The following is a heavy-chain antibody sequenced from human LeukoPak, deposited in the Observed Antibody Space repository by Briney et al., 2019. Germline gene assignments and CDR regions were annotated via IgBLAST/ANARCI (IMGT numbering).Heavy chain of an antibody. Sequence: GGSLRLSCAASGFTFSTYSMNWVRQAPGKGLEWLSHISSSSSTIYYADSVKGRFTISRDNSKNTLYLQMNSLRPEDTAVYYCARARSIVGVSPFQHWGQGTLVTVSS. J-gene: IGHJ1*01. CDR1: GFTFSTYS. CDR3: ARARSIVGVSPFQH. D-gene: IGHD1-26*01. V-gene: IGHV3-48*01. CDR2: ISSSSSTI.